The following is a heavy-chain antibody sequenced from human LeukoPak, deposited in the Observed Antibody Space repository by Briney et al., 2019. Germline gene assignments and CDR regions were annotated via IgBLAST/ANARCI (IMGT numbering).Heavy chain of an antibody. D-gene: IGHD6-19*01. CDR2: ISNDGSRK. Sequence: PGGSLRLSCAASGFTFSSYAMHWVRQAPGKGLEWVAIISNDGSRKYYAHSVEGRFTISRDNSKNTLYLQMNSLRAEDTAVYYCAKAYVDSSGWYDGDYWGQGTLVTVSS. CDR3: AKAYVDSSGWYDGDY. CDR1: GFTFSSYA. V-gene: IGHV3-30*04. J-gene: IGHJ4*02.